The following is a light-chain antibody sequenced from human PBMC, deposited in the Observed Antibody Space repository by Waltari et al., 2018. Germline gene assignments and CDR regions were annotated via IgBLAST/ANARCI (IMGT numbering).Light chain of an antibody. V-gene: IGLV3-21*02. CDR3: QVWDNANVSLYV. J-gene: IGLJ1*01. Sequence: SYVLTQPPSVSVAPGQTATLTCGGNNIGSKAVDWYRHKQGQVPVLVVYAERFSASNAGTTATLTVTRVEAGDEADYYCQVWDNANVSLYVFGSGTKVTVL. CDR1: NIGSKA.